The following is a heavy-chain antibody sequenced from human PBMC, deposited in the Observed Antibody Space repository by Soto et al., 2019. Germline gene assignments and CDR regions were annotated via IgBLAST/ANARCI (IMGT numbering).Heavy chain of an antibody. CDR3: ARDHLILPAHDFFYGSDV. V-gene: IGHV3-7*03. CDR1: GFTFSMYS. Sequence: LRLSCEVSGFTFSMYSMSWVRQSPGKGLEWVAKIPQDGVDGHYADSVKGRFIISRDNDKNSLHLQLNNLRAEDTAVYYCARDHLILPAHDFFYGSDVWGRGATVTVSS. CDR2: IPQDGVDG. D-gene: IGHD2-21*02. J-gene: IGHJ6*02.